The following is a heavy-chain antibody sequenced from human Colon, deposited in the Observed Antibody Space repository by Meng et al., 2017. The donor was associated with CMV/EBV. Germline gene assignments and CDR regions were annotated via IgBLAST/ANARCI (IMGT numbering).Heavy chain of an antibody. CDR2: ITWNSETI. CDR3: ASSMTGTRYGMDV. V-gene: IGHV3-9*01. CDR1: GFTFDDHA. J-gene: IGHJ6*02. D-gene: IGHD3-9*01. Sequence: SLKISCEASGFTFDDHAMHWVRQVPGKGPEWVAGITWNSETIAYGDSVTGRFTVSRDNAKNTLYLQVNSVRAEDTAVYFCASSMTGTRYGMDVWGQGTTVTVSS.